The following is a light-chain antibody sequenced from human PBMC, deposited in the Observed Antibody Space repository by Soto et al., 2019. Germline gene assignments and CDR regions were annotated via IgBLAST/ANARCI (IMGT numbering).Light chain of an antibody. J-gene: IGKJ4*01. Sequence: EIVLTQSPATLSLSPVERATLSCRASQSVGANVAWYQQKRGQAPRLLIFDASNRATGVPARFSASESGTDFTLTISSLEPEDFAVYYCQHRGNWPPGATFGGGTKVEI. CDR2: DAS. V-gene: IGKV3-11*01. CDR1: QSVGAN. CDR3: QHRGNWPPGAT.